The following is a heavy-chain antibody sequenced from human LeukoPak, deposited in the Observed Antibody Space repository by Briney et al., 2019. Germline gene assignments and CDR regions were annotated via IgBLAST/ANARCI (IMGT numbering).Heavy chain of an antibody. Sequence: GGSLRLSCAVSGFTFSGFWMSWSRQTPGKGLEWVASINSDGSEGYYADVVKGRFTISRDNAKNSLYLQINSLRAEDTAVYYCARSSYSSSSSVWGQGTMVTVSS. V-gene: IGHV3-7*03. CDR2: INSDGSEG. J-gene: IGHJ3*01. CDR1: GFTFSGFW. CDR3: ARSSYSSSSSV. D-gene: IGHD6-6*01.